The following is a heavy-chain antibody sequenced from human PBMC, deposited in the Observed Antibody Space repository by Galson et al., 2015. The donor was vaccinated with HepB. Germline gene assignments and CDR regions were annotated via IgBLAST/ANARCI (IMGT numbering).Heavy chain of an antibody. CDR3: ARLRIAARLFDY. CDR2: INPNSGGT. D-gene: IGHD6-6*01. CDR1: GYTFTGYY. J-gene: IGHJ4*02. V-gene: IGHV1-2*02. Sequence: SVKVSCKASGYTFTGYYMHWVRQAHGQGLEWMGWINPNSGGTNYAQKFQGRVTMTRDTSISTAYMELSRLRSYDTAVYYCARLRIAARLFDYWGQGTLVTVSS.